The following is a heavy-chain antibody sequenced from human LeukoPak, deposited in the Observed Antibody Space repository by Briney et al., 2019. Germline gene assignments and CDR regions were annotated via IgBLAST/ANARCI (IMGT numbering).Heavy chain of an antibody. Sequence: GESLRISCKGSGYSFASYWISWVRQMPGKGLEWMGRIDPSDSYTNYSPSFQGQVTISADKSISTAYLQWSSLKASDTAMYYCAVGGTTWGYYGMDVWGQGTTVTVSS. D-gene: IGHD1-1*01. J-gene: IGHJ6*02. CDR1: GYSFASYW. CDR2: IDPSDSYT. CDR3: AVGGTTWGYYGMDV. V-gene: IGHV5-10-1*04.